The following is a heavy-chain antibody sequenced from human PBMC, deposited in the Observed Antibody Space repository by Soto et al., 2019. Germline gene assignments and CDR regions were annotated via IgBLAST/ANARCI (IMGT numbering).Heavy chain of an antibody. J-gene: IGHJ5*02. V-gene: IGHV4-34*02. CDR1: GESFIGYY. D-gene: IGHD5-12*01. Sequence: QVHLQQWGAGLLKPSETLSLTCAVYGESFIGYYWTWIRQPPGKGLEWSGEINHRGSTNYNPSLKSRVSISIDTSKNQFSLKLTSVTAADTSVYYCARTDIVTTTWFDPWGQGTLVTVSS. CDR2: INHRGST. CDR3: ARTDIVTTTWFDP.